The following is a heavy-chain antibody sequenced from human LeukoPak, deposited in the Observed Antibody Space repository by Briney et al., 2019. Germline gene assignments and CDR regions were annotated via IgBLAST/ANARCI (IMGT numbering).Heavy chain of an antibody. CDR2: ISSSSSYI. CDR3: ARDVTMGFGERGDY. V-gene: IGHV3-21*01. D-gene: IGHD3-10*01. J-gene: IGHJ4*02. CDR1: GFTFSSYS. Sequence: GGSLRLSCGASGFTFSSYSMNWVRQAPGKGLEWVSSISSSSSYIYYADSVKGRFTISRDNAKNSLYLQMNSLRAEDTAVYYCARDVTMGFGERGDYWGQGTLVTVSS.